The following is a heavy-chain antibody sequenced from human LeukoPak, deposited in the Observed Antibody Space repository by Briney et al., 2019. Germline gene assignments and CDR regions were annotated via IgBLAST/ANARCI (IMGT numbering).Heavy chain of an antibody. CDR1: GFTFSSYS. CDR2: ISSSSSYI. Sequence: GGSLRLSCAASGFTFSSYSMSWVRQAPGKGLEWVSSISSSSSYIYYADSVKGRFTISRDNAKNSLYLQMNSLRAEDTAVYYCARFLDTAMVNGYWGQGTLVTVSS. J-gene: IGHJ4*02. V-gene: IGHV3-21*01. CDR3: ARFLDTAMVNGY. D-gene: IGHD5-18*01.